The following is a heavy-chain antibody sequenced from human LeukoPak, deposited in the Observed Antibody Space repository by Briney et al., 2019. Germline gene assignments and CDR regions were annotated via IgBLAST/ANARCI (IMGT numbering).Heavy chain of an antibody. J-gene: IGHJ4*02. D-gene: IGHD6-13*01. CDR2: INHSGST. CDR1: GGSFSGYY. V-gene: IGHV4-34*01. Sequence: SETLSLTCAVYGGSFSGYYWSWIRQPPGKGLEWIGEINHSGSTNYNPSLKSRVTISVDTSKNQFSLKLSSVTAADTAVYYCASSIAAAGTYQTLDYWGQGTLVTVSS. CDR3: ASSIAAAGTYQTLDY.